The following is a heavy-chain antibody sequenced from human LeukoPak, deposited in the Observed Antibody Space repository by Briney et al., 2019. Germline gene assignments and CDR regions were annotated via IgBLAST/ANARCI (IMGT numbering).Heavy chain of an antibody. CDR1: GYTFTGYY. CDR3: ARVNRDLARRQYGFDP. V-gene: IGHV1-2*02. D-gene: IGHD1-14*01. Sequence: ASVKVSCKASGYTFTGYYMHWVRQPPGQGLEWMGWINPNSGGTNYAQKFQGRVTMTRDTSISTAYMELSRLRSDDTAVYYCARVNRDLARRQYGFDPWGEGTLVTVSS. J-gene: IGHJ5*02. CDR2: INPNSGGT.